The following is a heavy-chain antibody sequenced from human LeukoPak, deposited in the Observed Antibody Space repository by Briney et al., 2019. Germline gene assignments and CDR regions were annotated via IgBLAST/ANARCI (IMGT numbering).Heavy chain of an antibody. J-gene: IGHJ4*02. Sequence: NPGGSLRLSCAASGFTFSSYSMNWVRQAPGKGLEWVSSISSSSSYIYYADSVKGRFTISRDNAKNSLYLQMNSLRAEDTAVYYCARGPTYYYDSSGLFGGPLDYWGQGTLVTVSS. D-gene: IGHD3-22*01. CDR2: ISSSSSYI. V-gene: IGHV3-21*01. CDR3: ARGPTYYYDSSGLFGGPLDY. CDR1: GFTFSSYS.